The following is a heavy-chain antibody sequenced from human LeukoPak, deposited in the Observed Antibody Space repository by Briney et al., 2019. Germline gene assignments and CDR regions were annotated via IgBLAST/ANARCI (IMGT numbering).Heavy chain of an antibody. D-gene: IGHD6-13*01. CDR1: GYTFTSYD. V-gene: IGHV1-8*02. J-gene: IGHJ4*02. CDR2: MNPNSGNT. CDR3: ARRQHSSSWYLDY. Sequence: ASVKVSCKASGYTFTSYDINWVRQATGQGLEWMGWMNPNSGNTGYAQKFQGRVTMTRNTSISTAYMELRSLRSDDTAVYYCARRQHSSSWYLDYWGQGTLVTVSS.